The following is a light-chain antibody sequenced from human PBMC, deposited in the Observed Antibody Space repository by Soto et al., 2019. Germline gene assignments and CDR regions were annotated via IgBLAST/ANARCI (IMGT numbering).Light chain of an antibody. CDR2: GAS. Sequence: EILLTQSPRTLSLSAGERATLSCRASQSINNNYLAWYQQKPGQAPTVLIYGASSRAPGIPDRFSGSGSGTDFTLTISRLEPEDFAVYYCQPYDASPTFGQGTKV. V-gene: IGKV3-20*01. CDR1: QSINNNY. J-gene: IGKJ1*01. CDR3: QPYDASPT.